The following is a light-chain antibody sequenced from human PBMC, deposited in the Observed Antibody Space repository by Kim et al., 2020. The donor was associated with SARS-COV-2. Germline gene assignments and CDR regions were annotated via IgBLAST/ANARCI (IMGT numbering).Light chain of an antibody. J-gene: IGKJ2*01. CDR2: KAS. V-gene: IGKV1-5*03. CDR3: QHYQSFPYT. Sequence: ASIGDRVAISCRASQNINDYLAWYQQKPGRAPKLLIYKASSLETDVPSRFSGSGFGTTFTLTIQGLEPDDFATYYCQHYQSFPYTFGQGTKVDIK. CDR1: QNINDY.